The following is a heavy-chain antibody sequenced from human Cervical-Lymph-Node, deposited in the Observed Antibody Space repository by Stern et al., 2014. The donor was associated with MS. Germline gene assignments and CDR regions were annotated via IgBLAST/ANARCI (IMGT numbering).Heavy chain of an antibody. J-gene: IGHJ3*02. V-gene: IGHV3-48*02. CDR2: ISSSSSTI. D-gene: IGHD3-22*01. CDR3: ARDTDSSGYYWGDAFDI. Sequence: EVHLVESGGGLVQPGGSLRLSCAASGFTFSSYSMNWVRQAPGKGLEWVSYISSSSSTIYYADSVKGRFTISRDNAKNSLYLQMNSLRDEDTAVYYCARDTDSSGYYWGDAFDIWGQGTMVTVSS. CDR1: GFTFSSYS.